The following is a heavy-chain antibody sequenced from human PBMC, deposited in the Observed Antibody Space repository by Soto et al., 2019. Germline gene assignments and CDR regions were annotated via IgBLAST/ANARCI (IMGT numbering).Heavy chain of an antibody. CDR3: ARRRPTGYYNY. Sequence: QVQLVESGGDLVKPGGSLRLSCAASGFPFSDYYMSWIRQAPGQGLEWVSTIDVTGTYTNKADSVKGRFTISRDTAKNSLYLQMNSLRAEDTAVYYCARRRPTGYYNYWGQGTLVTVSA. V-gene: IGHV3-11*05. CDR1: GFPFSDYY. CDR2: IDVTGTYT. D-gene: IGHD3-9*01. J-gene: IGHJ4*02.